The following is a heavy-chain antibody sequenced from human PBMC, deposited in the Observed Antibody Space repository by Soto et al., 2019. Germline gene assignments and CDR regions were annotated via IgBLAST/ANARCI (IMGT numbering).Heavy chain of an antibody. CDR2: IYWDDDK. V-gene: IGHV2-5*02. D-gene: IGHD6-6*01. Sequence: QITLKESGPTLVKPTQTLTLTCTFSGFSLSSSGVGVGWIRQPPGQALEWLALIYWDDDKRYSPSLKSRLNITKDTSKNQVVLTMTNMNPVDTATYYCAHRRDRPEFDYWGQGTLVTVS. J-gene: IGHJ4*02. CDR1: GFSLSSSGVG. CDR3: AHRRDRPEFDY.